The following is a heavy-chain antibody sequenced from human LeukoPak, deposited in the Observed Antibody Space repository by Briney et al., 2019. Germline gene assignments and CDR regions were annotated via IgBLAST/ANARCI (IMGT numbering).Heavy chain of an antibody. CDR1: GFTFSSYG. J-gene: IGHJ4*02. CDR3: ASPRRDGYNYFEY. Sequence: GGSLRLSCAASGFTFSSYGMHWVRQAPGKGLEWVAFIRYDGSNKYYADSVKGRFTISRDNSKNTLYLQMNSLRVEDTAVYYCASPRRDGYNYFEYWGQGTLVTVSS. CDR2: IRYDGSNK. V-gene: IGHV3-30*02. D-gene: IGHD5-24*01.